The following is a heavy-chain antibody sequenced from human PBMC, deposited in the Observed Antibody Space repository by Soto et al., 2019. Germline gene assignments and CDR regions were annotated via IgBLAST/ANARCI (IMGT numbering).Heavy chain of an antibody. CDR2: IFYDGYI. CDR1: GDSISRGNYY. CDR3: ARAHWNSLPGGLDV. D-gene: IGHD1-7*01. V-gene: IGHV4-30-4*01. J-gene: IGHJ6*02. Sequence: QVQLQESGPGLAKPSQPLSLTCTVSGDSISRGNYYWTWIRQPPGKGLEGIGHIFYDGYIDYSPSLKSRLTISIDTSKNQFSLNLTSVTASDTAVYYCARAHWNSLPGGLDVWGQGTSVTVSS.